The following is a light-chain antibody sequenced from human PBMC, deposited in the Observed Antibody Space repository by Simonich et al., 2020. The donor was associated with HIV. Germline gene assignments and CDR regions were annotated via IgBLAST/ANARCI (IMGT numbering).Light chain of an antibody. CDR2: LGS. Sequence: DIVMTQTPLSLSVTPGQPASISCKSSQSLLHSDGKTYLYWYLQKPGQSPQLLIYLGSNRASGVPDRFSGSGSGTDFTLKISRVEADDVGVYYCMQARQTPFTFGPGTKVDIK. J-gene: IGKJ3*01. V-gene: IGKV2-28*01. CDR1: QSLLHSDGKTY. CDR3: MQARQTPFT.